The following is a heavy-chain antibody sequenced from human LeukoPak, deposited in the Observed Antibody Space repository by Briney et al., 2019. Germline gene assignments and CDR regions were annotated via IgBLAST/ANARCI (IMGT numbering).Heavy chain of an antibody. J-gene: IGHJ6*03. CDR3: ARDPVMANGYYYYYMDV. CDR1: GFTFSSYG. V-gene: IGHV3-23*01. D-gene: IGHD3-16*01. CDR2: ISSTGGTT. Sequence: GGTLRLSCVASGFTFSSYGISWVRQARGKGLEWVSAISSTGGTTYYAESVKGHFTISRDNSKNTVYLQMNSLRAGDTAVYYCARDPVMANGYYYYYMDVWGKGTTVTVSS.